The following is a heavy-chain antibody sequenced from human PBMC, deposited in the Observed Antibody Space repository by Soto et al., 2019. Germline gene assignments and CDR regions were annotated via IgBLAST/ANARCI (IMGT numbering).Heavy chain of an antibody. J-gene: IGHJ4*02. V-gene: IGHV1-69*01. CDR3: AASDSSSWQHDY. CDR2: IIPIFETA. Sequence: QVQLVQSGAELXXPGXXXXXXXXXXGDSXSSYAISWVRQAPGEGLEWVGGIIPIFETANYAQKFQGRVTITAVESTTTAYMEVTRLRPEDTAIFYCAASDSSSWQHDYWGQGTLITVSS. D-gene: IGHD6-13*01. CDR1: GDSXSSYA.